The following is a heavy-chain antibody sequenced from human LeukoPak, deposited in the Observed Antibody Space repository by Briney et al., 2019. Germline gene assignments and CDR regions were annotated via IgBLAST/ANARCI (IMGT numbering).Heavy chain of an antibody. J-gene: IGHJ4*02. V-gene: IGHV3-21*01. Sequence: GGSLRLSCAASGFTFSSYNMNWVRQAPGKGLEWVSSISSSSSYIYYADSVKGRFTISRDNAKNSLYLQMNRLRAEDTAVYYCARNYGDYGIDNWGQGTLVTVSS. CDR1: GFTFSSYN. CDR3: ARNYGDYGIDN. D-gene: IGHD4-17*01. CDR2: ISSSSSYI.